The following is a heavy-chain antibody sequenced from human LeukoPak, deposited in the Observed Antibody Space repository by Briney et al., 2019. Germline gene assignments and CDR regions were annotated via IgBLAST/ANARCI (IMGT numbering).Heavy chain of an antibody. V-gene: IGHV4-34*01. J-gene: IGHJ5*02. Sequence: SETLSLTCAVYGGSFSDYYWSWIRQPPGKGLEWIAEINHSGSTNYNPSLKSRVTISVDTSKNQFSLKLSSVTAADTAVYYCARGLVGITMVRGVLDPWGQGTLVTVSS. CDR3: ARGLVGITMVRGVLDP. D-gene: IGHD3-10*01. CDR2: INHSGST. CDR1: GGSFSDYY.